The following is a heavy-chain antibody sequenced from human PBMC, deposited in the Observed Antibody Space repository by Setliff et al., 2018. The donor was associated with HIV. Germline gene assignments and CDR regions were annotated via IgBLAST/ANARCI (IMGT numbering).Heavy chain of an antibody. CDR2: FDPEDGQR. D-gene: IGHD1-26*01. CDR1: GYTLSELS. CDR3: ATTGPYSGSLYGMDV. V-gene: IGHV1-24*01. Sequence: ASVKVSCKVSGYTLSELSRHWVRQGPGTGLEWMGGFDPEDGQRIYAQKFQGRVTMTEDTSTDTAYMELSSLSFEDTAVYYCATTGPYSGSLYGMDVWGQGTTVTVSS. J-gene: IGHJ6*02.